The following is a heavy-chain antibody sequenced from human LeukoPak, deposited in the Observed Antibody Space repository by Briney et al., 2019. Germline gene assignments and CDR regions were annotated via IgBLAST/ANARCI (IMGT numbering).Heavy chain of an antibody. V-gene: IGHV3-48*01. CDR2: ISSSSSTI. D-gene: IGHD3-10*01. J-gene: IGHJ4*02. Sequence: GGSLRLSCAASGFTFSSYSMNWVRQAPGEGLEWVSYISSSSSTIYYADSVKGRFTISRDNSKNTLYLQMNSLRADDTAVYYCARDRSYYDSGSHQGFDDWGQGTLVTVSS. CDR1: GFTFSSYS. CDR3: ARDRSYYDSGSHQGFDD.